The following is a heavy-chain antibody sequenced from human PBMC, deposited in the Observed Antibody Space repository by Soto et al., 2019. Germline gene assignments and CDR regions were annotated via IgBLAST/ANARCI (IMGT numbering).Heavy chain of an antibody. CDR1: GFNFNNFA. CDR3: SKYAVDNDGLWLPDY. CDR2: IVGSGGK. Sequence: EVQLLESGGGLVQPGGSLRLSCAVSGFNFNNFAMMWVRQAPGKGLEWVAGIVGSGGKNHADYVKGRFTISKDVYKSTLCLQMNSMRDEDTAVYYCSKYAVDNDGLWLPDYWGQGTLVTVSS. V-gene: IGHV3-23*01. D-gene: IGHD2-21*01. J-gene: IGHJ4*02.